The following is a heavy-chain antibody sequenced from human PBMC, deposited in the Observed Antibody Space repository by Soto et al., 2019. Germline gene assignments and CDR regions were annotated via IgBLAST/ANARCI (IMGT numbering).Heavy chain of an antibody. CDR3: AKDAYSNYVPANLFDY. CDR2: ISWNSGSI. J-gene: IGHJ4*02. D-gene: IGHD4-4*01. CDR1: GFTFDDYA. Sequence: EVQLVESGGGLVQPGRSLRLSCAASGFTFDDYAMHWVRQAPGKGLEWVSGISWNSGSIGYADSVKGRFTISRDNAKNSLYLQMNSLRAEDTALYYCAKDAYSNYVPANLFDYWGQGTLVTVSS. V-gene: IGHV3-9*01.